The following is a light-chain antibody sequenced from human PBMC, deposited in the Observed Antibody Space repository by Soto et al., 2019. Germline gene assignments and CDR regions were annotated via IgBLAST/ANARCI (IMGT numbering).Light chain of an antibody. J-gene: IGKJ2*01. CDR3: QQFAGSPPRYT. CDR2: GAS. CDR1: QSVSGSY. Sequence: EIVLTQSPGTLSLSPGERATLSCRASQSVSGSYLAWYQQKPGQAPRLLIYGASSRATGIPDRFSGSGSGADFTLTISRLEPEDFAVYYCQQFAGSPPRYTFGQGTKLEIK. V-gene: IGKV3-20*01.